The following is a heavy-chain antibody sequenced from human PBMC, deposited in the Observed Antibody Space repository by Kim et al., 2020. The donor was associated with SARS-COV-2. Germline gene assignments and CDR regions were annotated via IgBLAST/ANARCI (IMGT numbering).Heavy chain of an antibody. Sequence: SETLSLTCTVSGGSISSYYWSWIRQPAGKGLEWIGRIYTSGSTNYNPSLKSRVTMSVDTSKNQFSLKLSSVTAADTAVYYCARDQTPLWFGELIPNWFDPWGQGTLVTVSS. V-gene: IGHV4-4*07. J-gene: IGHJ5*02. CDR1: GGSISSYY. D-gene: IGHD3-10*01. CDR2: IYTSGST. CDR3: ARDQTPLWFGELIPNWFDP.